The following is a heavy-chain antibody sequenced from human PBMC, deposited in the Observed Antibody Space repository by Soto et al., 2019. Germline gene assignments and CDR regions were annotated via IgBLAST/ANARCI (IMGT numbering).Heavy chain of an antibody. CDR2: ISGSGGST. V-gene: IGHV3-23*01. J-gene: IGHJ4*02. Sequence: GESLKISCAASGFTFSSYAMSWVRQAPGKGLEWVSAISGSGGSTYYADSVKGRFTISRDNSKNTLYLQMNSLRAEDTAVYYCAGIAAAGKAGTGIDYWGQGTLVTVS. CDR3: AGIAAAGKAGTGIDY. CDR1: GFTFSSYA. D-gene: IGHD6-13*01.